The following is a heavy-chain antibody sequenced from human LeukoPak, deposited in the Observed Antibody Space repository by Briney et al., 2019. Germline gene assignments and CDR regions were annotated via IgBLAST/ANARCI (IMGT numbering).Heavy chain of an antibody. CDR3: ARFIMVVMDAFDI. J-gene: IGHJ3*02. Sequence: PGGSLRLSCAASGFTFSNAWMSWVRQAPGKGLEWVGRIKSKTDGGTTDYAAPVKGRFTISRDDSKNTLYLQMNSLRAEDTAVYYCARFIMVVMDAFDIWGQGTMVTVSS. CDR1: GFTFSNAW. V-gene: IGHV3-15*01. CDR2: IKSKTDGGTT. D-gene: IGHD2-21*01.